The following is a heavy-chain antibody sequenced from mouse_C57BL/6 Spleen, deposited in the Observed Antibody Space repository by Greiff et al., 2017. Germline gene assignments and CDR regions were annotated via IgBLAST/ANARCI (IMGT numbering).Heavy chain of an antibody. Sequence: EVQRVESGEGLVKPGGSLKLSCAASGFSFSSYAMSWVRQTPDKRLEWVAYSSSGGDYSYYADTVKGRFTISRDNARNTLYLQMGSLKSEDTAIYYCTSLFYDYDEDWFAYWGQGTLVTVSA. CDR2: SSSGGDYS. CDR3: TSLFYDYDEDWFAY. J-gene: IGHJ3*01. CDR1: GFSFSSYA. D-gene: IGHD2-4*01. V-gene: IGHV5-9-1*02.